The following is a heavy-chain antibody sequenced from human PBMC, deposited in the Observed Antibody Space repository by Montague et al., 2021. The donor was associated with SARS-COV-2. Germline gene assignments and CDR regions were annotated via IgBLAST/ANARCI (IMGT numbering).Heavy chain of an antibody. CDR2: TYYRSKCYN. Sequence: CAIPGDSVSRHSATWNWVRQSPSRGLEWLGRTYYRSKCYNDYAVSVRGRVTINPDTSKNQFSLQLNSVTPEDTAIYYCTSGREGNYNVMDVWGQGTTVTVSS. CDR1: GDSVSRHSAT. CDR3: TSGREGNYNVMDV. V-gene: IGHV6-1*01. J-gene: IGHJ6*02. D-gene: IGHD1-1*01.